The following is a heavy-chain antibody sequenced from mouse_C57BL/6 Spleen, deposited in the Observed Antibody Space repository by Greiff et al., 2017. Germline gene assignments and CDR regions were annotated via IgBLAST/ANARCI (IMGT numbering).Heavy chain of an antibody. CDR3: VRDGPYDYDDYYAMDY. V-gene: IGHV10-3*01. D-gene: IGHD2-4*01. Sequence: GGGLVQPKGSLKLSCAASGFTFNTYAMHWVRQAPGKGLEWVARIRSKSSNYATYYADSVKDRFTISRDDSQSMLYLQMNNLKTEDTAMYYCVRDGPYDYDDYYAMDYWGQGTSVTVSS. J-gene: IGHJ4*01. CDR2: IRSKSSNYAT. CDR1: GFTFNTYA.